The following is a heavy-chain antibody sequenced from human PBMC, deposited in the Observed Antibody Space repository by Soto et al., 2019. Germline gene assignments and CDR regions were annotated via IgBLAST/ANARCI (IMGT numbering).Heavy chain of an antibody. Sequence: ASVKVSCKASGYTFTSYAMHWVRQAPGQRLEWMGWINAGNGNTKYSQKFQGRVTITRDTSASTAYMELSSLRSEDTAVYYCARGATSPGGYYYYYYMDVWGKGTTVTVSS. CDR2: INAGNGNT. CDR1: GYTFTSYA. D-gene: IGHD1-26*01. CDR3: ARGATSPGGYYYYYYMDV. J-gene: IGHJ6*03. V-gene: IGHV1-3*01.